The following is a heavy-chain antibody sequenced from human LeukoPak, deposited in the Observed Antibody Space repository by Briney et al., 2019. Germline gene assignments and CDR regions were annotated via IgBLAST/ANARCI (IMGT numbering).Heavy chain of an antibody. D-gene: IGHD6-13*01. V-gene: IGHV3-23*01. CDR2: ISGSGGST. J-gene: IGHJ6*02. CDR3: AEDRRAAAAYYYYGMDV. CDR1: GFTFSSYA. Sequence: PGGSLRLSCAASGFTFSSYAMSWVRQAPGKGLEWVSAISGSGGSTYYADSVKGRFTISRDNSKNTLYLQMNSLRAEDTAVYYCAEDRRAAAAYYYYGMDVWGQGTTVTVSS.